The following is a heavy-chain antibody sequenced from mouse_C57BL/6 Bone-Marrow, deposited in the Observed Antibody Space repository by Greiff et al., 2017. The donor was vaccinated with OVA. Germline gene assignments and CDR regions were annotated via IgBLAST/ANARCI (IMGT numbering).Heavy chain of an antibody. CDR2: IDPENGDT. Sequence: EVKLMESGAELVRPGASVKLSCTASGFNIKDDYMHWVKQRPEQGLEWIGWIDPENGDTEYASKFQGKATITADTSSNTAYRQLSSLTSEDTAVDYCTSDGNFDYWGQGTTLTVSA. V-gene: IGHV14-4*01. D-gene: IGHD2-1*01. CDR1: GFNIKDDY. CDR3: TSDGNFDY. J-gene: IGHJ2*01.